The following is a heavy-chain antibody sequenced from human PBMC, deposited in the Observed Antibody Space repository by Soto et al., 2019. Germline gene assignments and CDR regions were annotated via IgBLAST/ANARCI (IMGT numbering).Heavy chain of an antibody. CDR1: SVSNAW. J-gene: IGHJ4*02. Sequence: SVSNAWMNWVRQAPGKGRVWVGRIKSKTDGGTTDYAAPVKGRFTISRDDSKNTLYLQMSSLKTEDTAVYYCTTDSSGWSIPFDYWGQGTLVTVSS. D-gene: IGHD6-19*01. V-gene: IGHV3-15*07. CDR3: TTDSSGWSIPFDY. CDR2: IKSKTDGGTT.